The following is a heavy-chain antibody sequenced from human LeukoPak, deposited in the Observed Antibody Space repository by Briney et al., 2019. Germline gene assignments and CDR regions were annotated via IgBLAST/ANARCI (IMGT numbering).Heavy chain of an antibody. J-gene: IGHJ4*02. CDR3: ANAPPQLWFGEAPLTGGFDY. CDR1: GFTFSSYG. D-gene: IGHD3-10*01. V-gene: IGHV3-30*18. CDR2: ISYDGSNK. Sequence: GRSLRLSCAASGFTFSSYGMHWVRQAPGKRLEWVAVISYDGSNKYYADSVKGRFTISRDNSKNTLYLQMNSLRAEDTAVYYCANAPPQLWFGEAPLTGGFDYWGQGTLVTVSS.